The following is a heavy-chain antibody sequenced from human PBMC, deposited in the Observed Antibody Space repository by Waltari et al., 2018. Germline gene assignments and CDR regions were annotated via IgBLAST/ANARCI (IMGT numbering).Heavy chain of an antibody. CDR3: VRLEDCTGPGGNCYSGAPFAVDV. CDR2: INHSPNT. V-gene: IGHV4-34*01. J-gene: IGHJ6*02. D-gene: IGHD2-8*02. Sequence: QVHLQQWGAGLSRPSETLSLICAVYGGSLRGYYWGWIRQPPGKGLEWIGEINHSPNTNYNPSLRSRVHMSMDTSQNQFSLQLTSVTAADTGVYYCVRLEDCTGPGGNCYSGAPFAVDVWGQGTTVTVPS. CDR1: GGSLRGYY.